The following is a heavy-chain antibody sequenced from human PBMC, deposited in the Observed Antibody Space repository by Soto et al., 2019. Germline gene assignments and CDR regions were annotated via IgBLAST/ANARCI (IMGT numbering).Heavy chain of an antibody. CDR3: AKDRGSLYTSSSPLDF. V-gene: IGHV3-23*01. D-gene: IGHD6-6*01. Sequence: EVQLLESGGGLVQPGGSLRLSCAASGFTFTNYAMTWVRQAPGKGLEWVLGISASGGSTYYADSVKGRFTISRDNSKNTLFLQMNSLRAEDTALYYCAKDRGSLYTSSSPLDFWGQGTLVTVSS. J-gene: IGHJ4*02. CDR1: GFTFTNYA. CDR2: ISASGGST.